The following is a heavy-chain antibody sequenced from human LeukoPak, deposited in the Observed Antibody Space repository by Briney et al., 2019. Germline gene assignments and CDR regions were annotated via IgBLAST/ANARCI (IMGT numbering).Heavy chain of an antibody. Sequence: GGSLRLSCAASGFTFSSYEMNWVRQAPGKGLEWVSSISSSSSYIYYADSVKGRFTISRDNAKNSLYLQMNSLRAEDTAVYYCARGTIAAAGYYYFDYWGQGTQVTVSS. V-gene: IGHV3-21*01. D-gene: IGHD6-13*01. CDR3: ARGTIAAAGYYYFDY. J-gene: IGHJ4*02. CDR1: GFTFSSYE. CDR2: ISSSSSYI.